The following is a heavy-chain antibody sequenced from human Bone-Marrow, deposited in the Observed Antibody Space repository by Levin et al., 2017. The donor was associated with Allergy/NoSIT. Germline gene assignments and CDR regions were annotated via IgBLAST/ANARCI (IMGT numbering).Heavy chain of an antibody. V-gene: IGHV3-48*02. CDR2: ISSSSSTI. CDR1: GFTFSSYS. J-gene: IGHJ6*02. CDR3: ARDPGSDSSGWYGYYYYYYGMDV. Sequence: PGGSLRLSCAASGFTFSSYSMNWVRQAPGKGLEWVSYISSSSSTIYYADSVKGRFTISRDNAKNSLYLQMNSLRDEDTAVYYCARDPGSDSSGWYGYYYYYYGMDVWGQGTTVTVSS. D-gene: IGHD6-19*01.